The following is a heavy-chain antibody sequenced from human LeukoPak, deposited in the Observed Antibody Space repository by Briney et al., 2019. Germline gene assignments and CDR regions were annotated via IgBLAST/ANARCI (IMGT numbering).Heavy chain of an antibody. D-gene: IGHD3-16*01. CDR1: GFTFSSYA. Sequence: GGSLRLSCSASGFTFSSYAMSWVRQAPGKGLEWVASINHNGNVNYYVDSVKGRFTISRDNAKNSLYLQMSNLRAEDTAVYFCARGGGLDVWGQGATVTVSS. CDR2: INHNGNVN. CDR3: ARGGGLDV. J-gene: IGHJ6*02. V-gene: IGHV3-7*03.